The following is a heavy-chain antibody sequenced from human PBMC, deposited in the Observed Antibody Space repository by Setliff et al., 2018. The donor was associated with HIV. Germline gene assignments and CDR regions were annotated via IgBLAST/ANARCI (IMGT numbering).Heavy chain of an antibody. CDR1: RFTFSSFS. CDR2: ISGSGYST. V-gene: IGHV3-23*01. CDR3: AISNSGSYSPQALDD. J-gene: IGHJ4*02. D-gene: IGHD3-10*01. Sequence: PGGSLRLSCVGSRFTFSSFSMSWVRQAPGKGLEWVSGISGSGYSTYYTDSVKGRFTISRDNSKKTLYVQMNSLRAEDTDVYYCAISNSGSYSPQALDDWGQGTMVTVSS.